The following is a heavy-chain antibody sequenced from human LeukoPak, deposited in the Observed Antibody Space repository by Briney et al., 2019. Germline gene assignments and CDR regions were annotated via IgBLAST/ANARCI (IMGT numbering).Heavy chain of an antibody. CDR2: INPNSGGT. D-gene: IGHD3-3*01. Sequence: ASVKVSCKASGYTFTGYYMHWVRQAPGQGLEWMGWINPNSGGTNYAQKFQGRVTMTRDTSISTAYMELSRLRSDDTAVYYCARVWGTIFGVVIPLGYWGQGTLVTVSS. CDR3: ARVWGTIFGVVIPLGY. V-gene: IGHV1-2*02. CDR1: GYTFTGYY. J-gene: IGHJ4*02.